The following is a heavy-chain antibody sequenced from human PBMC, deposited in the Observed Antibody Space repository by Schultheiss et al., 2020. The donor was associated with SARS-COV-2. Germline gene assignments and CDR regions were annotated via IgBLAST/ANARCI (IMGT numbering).Heavy chain of an antibody. CDR3: AGGLLGGNY. Sequence: SETLSLTCGVSGGSFSGYYWSWIRQPPGKGLEWIGEINHSGSTNYNPSLKSRVTITVDTSKNQFSLKLSSVTAADTAVYYCAGGLLGGNYWGQGTLVTVSS. D-gene: IGHD1-26*01. CDR2: INHSGST. V-gene: IGHV4-34*01. CDR1: GGSFSGYY. J-gene: IGHJ4*02.